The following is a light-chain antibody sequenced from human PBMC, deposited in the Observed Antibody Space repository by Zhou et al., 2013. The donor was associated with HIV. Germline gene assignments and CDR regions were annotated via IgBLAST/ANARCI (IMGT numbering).Light chain of an antibody. CDR3: QQLSSYPPAVT. Sequence: DIQLTQSPSFLSASVGDRVTITCRASQGMSSYLVWYQQKPRKAPKLLIYAASTLQTGVPGRFSGSGSGTEFTLTIQRPCNLRRFCQLIIVQQLSSYPPAVTFGRRD. V-gene: IGKV1-9*01. CDR2: AAS. J-gene: IGKJ4*01. CDR1: QGMSSY.